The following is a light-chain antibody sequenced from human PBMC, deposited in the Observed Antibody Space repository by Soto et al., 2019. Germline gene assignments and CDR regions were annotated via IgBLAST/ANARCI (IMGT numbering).Light chain of an antibody. CDR3: QQRSGWVT. CDR2: DAT. Sequence: EIVLTQSPGTLSLSPWERATLSCRASQSVSSSHLAWYQQKPGQAPRLLIYDATNTATGIPRRFSVSVAETAFTLTIGSLEPKDFAASYCQQRSGWVTFGGGTRWIS. CDR1: QSVSSSH. V-gene: IGKV3D-20*02. J-gene: IGKJ4*01.